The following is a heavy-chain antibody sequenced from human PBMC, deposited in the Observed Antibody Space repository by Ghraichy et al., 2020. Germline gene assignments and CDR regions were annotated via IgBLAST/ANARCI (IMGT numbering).Heavy chain of an antibody. J-gene: IGHJ5*02. Sequence: SETLSLTCTVSGGSISSYYWSWIRQPAGKGLEWIGRIYTSGSTNYNPSLKSRVTMSVDTSKNQFSLKLSSVTAADTAVYYCARGYSSSWYNWFDPWGQGTLVTVSS. CDR2: IYTSGST. CDR1: GGSISSYY. D-gene: IGHD6-13*01. CDR3: ARGYSSSWYNWFDP. V-gene: IGHV4-4*07.